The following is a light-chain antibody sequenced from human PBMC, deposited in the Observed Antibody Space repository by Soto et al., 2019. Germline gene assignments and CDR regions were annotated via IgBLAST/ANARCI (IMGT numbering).Light chain of an antibody. CDR2: DAS. CDR1: QSVSSY. J-gene: IGKJ1*01. V-gene: IGKV3-11*01. CDR3: QQYGSSLWT. Sequence: EIVLTQSPGTLSLSPGERATLSCRASQSVSSYLAWYQQKPGQAPRLLIYDASNRATGIPARFSGSGSGTGFTLTISSLEPEDFAVYYCQQYGSSLWTFGQGTKV.